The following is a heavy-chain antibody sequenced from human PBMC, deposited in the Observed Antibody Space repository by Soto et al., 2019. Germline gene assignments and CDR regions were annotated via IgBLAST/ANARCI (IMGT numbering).Heavy chain of an antibody. CDR3: ARSFCRDAVRCNWFDP. V-gene: IGHV4-59*01. CDR1: GAFSSTYY. Sequence: QVQLQESGPGLVKPSETLSLTCTVSGAFSSTYYWSWIRQPPGKGLEWIGYMNNIGRTNYNPSLKSRVTISLDTSKNQFSLKLSCVIAADTAVYYCARSFCRDAVRCNWFDPWGLGTLVTASS. J-gene: IGHJ5*02. D-gene: IGHD2-8*01. CDR2: MNNIGRT.